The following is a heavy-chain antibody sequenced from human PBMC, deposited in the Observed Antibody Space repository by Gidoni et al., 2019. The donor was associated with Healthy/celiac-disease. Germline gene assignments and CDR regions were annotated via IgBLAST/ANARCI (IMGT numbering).Heavy chain of an antibody. CDR2: ISSNGGST. CDR1: GFTFSSYA. J-gene: IGHJ4*02. D-gene: IGHD3-22*01. Sequence: EVQLVESGGGLVQHGGSLSLSCAASGFTFSSYAMHWVRQAPGKGLAYFSAISSNGGSTYYANSVKGRFTISRDNSKNTLYLQMGSLRAEDMAVYYCARVSPYYYDSSGYYYDYWGQGTLVTVSS. CDR3: ARVSPYYYDSSGYYYDY. V-gene: IGHV3-64*01.